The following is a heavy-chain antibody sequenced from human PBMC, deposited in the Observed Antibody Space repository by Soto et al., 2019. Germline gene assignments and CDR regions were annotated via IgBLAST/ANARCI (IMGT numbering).Heavy chain of an antibody. CDR2: ISGSGGST. CDR1: GFTFSIYA. CDR3: AKVGNIVVVPAAMGHCSGGSCPDAFDI. Sequence: PGGSLRLSCAACGFTFSIYAMSWVRQAPGKGLEWVSAISGSGGSTYYADSVKGRFTISRDNSKNTLYLQMNSLRAEDTAVYYSAKVGNIVVVPAAMGHCSGGSCPDAFDIWGQGTMVTVSS. V-gene: IGHV3-23*01. D-gene: IGHD2-2*01. J-gene: IGHJ3*02.